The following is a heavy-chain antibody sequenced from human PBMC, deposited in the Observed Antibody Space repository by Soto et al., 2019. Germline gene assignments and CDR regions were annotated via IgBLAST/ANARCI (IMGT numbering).Heavy chain of an antibody. CDR2: IYYSGST. CDR1: GGSISSGGYY. V-gene: IGHV4-31*03. CDR3: ARGSRQVLLTYWFDP. J-gene: IGHJ5*02. D-gene: IGHD3-10*01. Sequence: QVQLQESGPGLVKPSQTLSLTCTVSGGSISSGGYYWSWIRQHPGKGLEWIGYIYYSGSTYYNPSLKSRVTISVDTSKNQFSLKLSSVTAADTAVYYCARGSRQVLLTYWFDPWGQGTLVTVSS.